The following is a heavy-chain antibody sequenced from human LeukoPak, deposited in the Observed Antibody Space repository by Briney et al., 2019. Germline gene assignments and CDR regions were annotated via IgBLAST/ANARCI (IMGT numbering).Heavy chain of an antibody. CDR2: ISSSSYI. CDR1: GFTFSSYS. J-gene: IGHJ4*02. V-gene: IGHV3-21*01. Sequence: PGGSLRLSCAGSGFTFSSYSMKWVRQAPGKGLEWVSFISSSSYIYYADSVKGRFTISRDNAKNSLYLQMNSLRAEDTAVYYCARGTMFPYYFDYWGQGTLVTVSS. CDR3: ARGTMFPYYFDY. D-gene: IGHD3-10*02.